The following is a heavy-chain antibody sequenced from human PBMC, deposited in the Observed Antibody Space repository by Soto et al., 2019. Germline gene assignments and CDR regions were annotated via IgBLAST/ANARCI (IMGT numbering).Heavy chain of an antibody. J-gene: IGHJ4*02. CDR1: GASISSSSYH. CDR3: ARVRIYSSGWTPWDY. V-gene: IGHV4-39*02. Sequence: PETLSLTCTVSGASISSSSYHWGWLRQTPDKGLEWIGNIYNDGNTNYNQPLRSQATIFADTSKNRLSLKLSSVTASETAVYYCARVRIYSSGWTPWDYWGQGTRVTVSS. CDR2: IYNDGNT. D-gene: IGHD6-19*01.